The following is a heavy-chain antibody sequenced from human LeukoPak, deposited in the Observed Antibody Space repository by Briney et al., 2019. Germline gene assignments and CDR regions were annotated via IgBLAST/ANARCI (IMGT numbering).Heavy chain of an antibody. CDR3: AGLAVVVPAAIPDPGYSYGS. V-gene: IGHV4-39*07. D-gene: IGHD2-2*01. CDR2: INHSGST. J-gene: IGHJ4*02. Sequence: SETLSLTCTVSGGSISGTDLYWGWIRQPPGKGLEWIGEINHSGSTNYNPSLKSRVTISVDTSKNQFSLKLSSVTAADTAVYYCAGLAVVVPAAIPDPGYSYGSWGQGTLVTVSS. CDR1: GGSISGTDLY.